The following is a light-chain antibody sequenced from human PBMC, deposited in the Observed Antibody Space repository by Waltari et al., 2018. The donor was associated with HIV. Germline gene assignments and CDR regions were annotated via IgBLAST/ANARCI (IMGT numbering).Light chain of an antibody. J-gene: IGLJ2*01. Sequence: FMPTQPHSVSESPGKTITISCTRSSGSIARNYVPWYQHRPGTSPTAVAIDDKQGPSGVPDRFSATIDSSSNSAYLTISGLKTEDEADYYCQCNDPTNYVVFGGGTHLTVL. CDR3: QCNDPTNYVV. CDR2: DDK. V-gene: IGLV6-57*01. CDR1: SGSIARNY.